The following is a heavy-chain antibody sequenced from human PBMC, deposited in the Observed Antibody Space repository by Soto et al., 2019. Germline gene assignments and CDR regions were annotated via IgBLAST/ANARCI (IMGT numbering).Heavy chain of an antibody. CDR2: ISFERSNK. J-gene: IGHJ4*02. V-gene: IGHV3-30*18. Sequence: RLSCVASGFTSRNYGMHWVRRAPGEGLEWVAGISFERSNKVYRDSVKGRFTISRDNAKNTLYIQMNSPRPDDTAVYYSAKDLLFTTMVTPRFESWGPGTLVTVSS. CDR3: AKDLLFTTMVTPRFES. CDR1: GFTSRNYG. D-gene: IGHD3-22*01.